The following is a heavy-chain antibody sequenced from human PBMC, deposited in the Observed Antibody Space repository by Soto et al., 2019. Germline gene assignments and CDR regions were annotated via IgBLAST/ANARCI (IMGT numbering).Heavy chain of an antibody. CDR3: ARGQQLVARRFDP. J-gene: IGHJ5*02. Sequence: ASVKVSCKASGYTFTSYAMHWVRQAPGQRLEWMGWINAGNGNTKYSQKFQGRVTITRDTSASTAYMELSSLRSEDTAVYYCARGQQLVARRFDPWGQGTLVTVSS. CDR1: GYTFTSYA. CDR2: INAGNGNT. D-gene: IGHD6-13*01. V-gene: IGHV1-3*01.